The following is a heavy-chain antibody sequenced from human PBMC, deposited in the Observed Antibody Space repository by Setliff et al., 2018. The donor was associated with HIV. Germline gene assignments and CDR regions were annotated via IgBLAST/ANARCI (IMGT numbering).Heavy chain of an antibody. J-gene: IGHJ5*02. Sequence: PSETLSLTCTVSSGSISSYYWIWIRQPPGKGLEWIGHIFYSGSTNHNPSLKSRVTISVDTSKNQFSLKLSSVTAADTAVYYCARERSALLWKNWFDPWGQGTLVTVSS. V-gene: IGHV4-59*01. CDR3: ARERSALLWKNWFDP. D-gene: IGHD3-10*01. CDR2: IFYSGST. CDR1: SGSISSYY.